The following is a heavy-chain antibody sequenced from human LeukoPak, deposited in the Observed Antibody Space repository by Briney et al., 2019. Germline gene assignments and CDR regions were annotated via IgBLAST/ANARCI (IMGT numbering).Heavy chain of an antibody. J-gene: IGHJ4*02. V-gene: IGHV3-15*07. CDR1: GFTFSNAY. Sequence: GGSLRLPCAASGFTFSNAYMNWVRQAPGKGLEWVGRIKPKTDGETTEYAAPVKGRFSISRDDSKNMLYLQMNSLKTEDTAVYYCITPLPYSAHGGQGTLVTVSS. D-gene: IGHD2-21*01. CDR2: IKPKTDGETT. CDR3: ITPLPYSAH.